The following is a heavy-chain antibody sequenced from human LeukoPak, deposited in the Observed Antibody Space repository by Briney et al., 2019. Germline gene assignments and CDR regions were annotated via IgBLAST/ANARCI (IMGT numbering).Heavy chain of an antibody. CDR1: GGSFSGYY. V-gene: IGHV4-34*01. CDR2: INHSGST. J-gene: IGHJ4*02. CDR3: ARAVGLDY. Sequence: SETLSLTCAVYGGSFSGYYWSWIRQPPGKGLEWIGEINHSGSTNYNPSLKSRVTISVDTSKNQFSLKLSSVTAADTAVYYCARAVGLDYWGQGTLVTVSS. D-gene: IGHD6-19*01.